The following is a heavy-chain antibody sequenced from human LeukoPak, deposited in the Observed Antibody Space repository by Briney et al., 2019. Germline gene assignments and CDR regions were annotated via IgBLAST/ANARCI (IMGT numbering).Heavy chain of an antibody. J-gene: IGHJ4*02. CDR2: INHSGST. Sequence: PSETLSLTCAVYGGSFSGYYWSWIRQPPGKGLEWIGEINHSGSTNYNPSPKSRVTISVDTSKNQFSLKLSSVTAADAAVYYCAGSIAVVPDYWGQGTLVTVSS. CDR1: GGSFSGYY. V-gene: IGHV4-34*01. CDR3: AGSIAVVPDY. D-gene: IGHD6-19*01.